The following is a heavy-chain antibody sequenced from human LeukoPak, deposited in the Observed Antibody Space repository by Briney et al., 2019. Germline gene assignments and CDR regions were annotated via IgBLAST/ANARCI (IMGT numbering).Heavy chain of an antibody. V-gene: IGHV4-34*01. J-gene: IGHJ5*02. CDR3: ARVITMVRGVIGTNWFDP. CDR2: INHSGST. D-gene: IGHD3-10*01. CDR1: GGSFSGYY. Sequence: SETLSLTCAVYGGSFSGYYWRWMRQPPGKGLEWSGEINHSGSTNYNPSLKRRVTISVDTSKNQYSLKLSSVTAADTAVYYCARVITMVRGVIGTNWFDPWGQGTLVTVSS.